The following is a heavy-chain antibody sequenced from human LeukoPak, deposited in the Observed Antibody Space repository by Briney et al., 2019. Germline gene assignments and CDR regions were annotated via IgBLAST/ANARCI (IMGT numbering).Heavy chain of an antibody. V-gene: IGHV4-59*01. CDR2: IYYSGST. CDR1: GGSISSCY. CDR3: ASSALYGSGKGYFDY. D-gene: IGHD3-10*01. Sequence: SETLSLTCTVSGGSISSCYWSWIRQPPGKGLEWIGYIYYSGSTNYNPSLKSRVTISVDTSKNQFSLKLSSVTAADTAVYYCASSALYGSGKGYFDYWGQGTLVTVSS. J-gene: IGHJ4*02.